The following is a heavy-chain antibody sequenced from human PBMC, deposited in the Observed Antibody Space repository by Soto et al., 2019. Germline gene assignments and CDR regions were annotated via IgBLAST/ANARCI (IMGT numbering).Heavy chain of an antibody. CDR1: GYTFTSYG. CDR2: ISAYNGNT. CDR3: AGKAMVRGVTYGFVYYGMDV. D-gene: IGHD3-10*01. J-gene: IGHJ6*02. V-gene: IGHV1-18*01. Sequence: GPVKVSCKASGYTFTSYGISWVRQAPGQGLEWMGWISAYNGNTNYAQKLQGRVTMTTDTSTSTAYMELRSLRSDDTAVYYCAGKAMVRGVTYGFVYYGMDVWGQGTTVTVSS.